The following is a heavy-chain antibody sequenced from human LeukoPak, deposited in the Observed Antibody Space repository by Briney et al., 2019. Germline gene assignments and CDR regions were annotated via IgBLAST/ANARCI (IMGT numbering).Heavy chain of an antibody. D-gene: IGHD2-2*01. V-gene: IGHV3-21*01. J-gene: IGHJ2*01. CDR2: ISSSSSYI. Sequence: GGSLRLSCAASGFTFSSYSMNWVRQAPGKGLEWVSSISSSSSYIYYADSVKGRFTISRDNAKNSLYLQMNSLRAEDTAVYYCARDFRNDIVVVPAAMEDWYFDLWGRGTLVTVSS. CDR3: ARDFRNDIVVVPAAMEDWYFDL. CDR1: GFTFSSYS.